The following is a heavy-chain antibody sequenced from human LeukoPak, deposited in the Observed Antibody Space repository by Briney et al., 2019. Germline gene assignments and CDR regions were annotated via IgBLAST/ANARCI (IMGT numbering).Heavy chain of an antibody. V-gene: IGHV1-69*13. CDR1: GGTCSSYS. Sequence: SVKVSCKASGGTCSSYSISWVRQATAQGLEWMGGIIPIFGTANYAQTFQGRVAITAAESTSTASMELSSLLTEATAVYYYARDRVKDYDLWSGYPEAFDILGQGTMVTVSS. CDR3: ARDRVKDYDLWSGYPEAFDI. CDR2: IIPIFGTA. J-gene: IGHJ3*02. D-gene: IGHD3-3*01.